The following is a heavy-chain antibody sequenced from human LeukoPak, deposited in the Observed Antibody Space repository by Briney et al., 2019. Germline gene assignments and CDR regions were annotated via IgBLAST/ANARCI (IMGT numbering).Heavy chain of an antibody. CDR2: ISSSGSTI. J-gene: IGHJ4*02. V-gene: IGHV3-11*04. D-gene: IGHD3-22*01. CDR3: ATLLKYYYDSSGQIDY. Sequence: GGSLRLSCAASGFTFSDYYMSWIRQAPGKGLEWVSYISSSGSTIYYADSVKGRFTISRDNAKNSLYLQMNSLRAEDTAVYYCATLLKYYYDSSGQIDYWGQGTLVTVSS. CDR1: GFTFSDYY.